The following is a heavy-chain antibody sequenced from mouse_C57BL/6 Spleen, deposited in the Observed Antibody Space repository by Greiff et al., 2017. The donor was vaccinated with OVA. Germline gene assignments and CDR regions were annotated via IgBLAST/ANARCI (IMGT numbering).Heavy chain of an antibody. Sequence: EVMLVESGTVLARPGASVKMSCKTSGYTFTSYWMHWVKQRPGQGLEWIGAIYPGNSDTSYNQKFKGKAKLTAVTSASTAYMELSSLTNEDSAVYYCTRGENYGSSPFAYWGQGTLVTVSA. D-gene: IGHD1-1*01. CDR3: TRGENYGSSPFAY. CDR2: IYPGNSDT. J-gene: IGHJ3*01. CDR1: GYTFTSYW. V-gene: IGHV1-5*01.